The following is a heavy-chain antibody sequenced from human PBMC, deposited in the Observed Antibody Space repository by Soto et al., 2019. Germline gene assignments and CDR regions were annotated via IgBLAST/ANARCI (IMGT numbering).Heavy chain of an antibody. Sequence: SETLSLTCTVSGGSISSSSYYWGWIRQPPGKGLEWIGNIYYSGSTYYNPSLKSRVTISVDTSKNQFSLKLSSVTAADTAVYYCARGTGTTLALSWFDPWGQGTLVTVSS. J-gene: IGHJ5*02. V-gene: IGHV4-39*07. D-gene: IGHD1-1*01. CDR3: ARGTGTTLALSWFDP. CDR2: IYYSGST. CDR1: GGSISSSSYY.